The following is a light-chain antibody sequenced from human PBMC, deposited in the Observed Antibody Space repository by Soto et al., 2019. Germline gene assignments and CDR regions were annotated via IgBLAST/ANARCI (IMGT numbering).Light chain of an antibody. J-gene: IGLJ2*01. V-gene: IGLV2-14*01. CDR3: SSYTGSNTPVV. CDR1: SSDVGGYNY. CDR2: DVS. Sequence: QSALTQPASVSGSPGQSITISCTGTSSDVGGYNYVSWYQQHPGKAPNLIIFDVSNRPSGVSNRFSRSKSGNSASLTISGLQAEDEADYYCSSYTGSNTPVVFGGGTKVTVL.